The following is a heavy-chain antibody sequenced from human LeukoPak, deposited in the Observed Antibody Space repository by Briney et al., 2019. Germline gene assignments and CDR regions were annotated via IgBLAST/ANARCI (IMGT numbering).Heavy chain of an antibody. CDR3: ARDMEPFRNNNWELLH. V-gene: IGHV1-18*01. Sequence: ASVKVSCKASGYTFTSYGISWVRQAPGQGLEWMGWISAYNGNTNYAQKLQGRVTMTTDTSTSTAYMELRSLRSDDTAVYYCARDMEPFRNNNWELLHWGQGTLVTVSS. J-gene: IGHJ4*02. CDR2: ISAYNGNT. CDR1: GYTFTSYG. D-gene: IGHD1-26*01.